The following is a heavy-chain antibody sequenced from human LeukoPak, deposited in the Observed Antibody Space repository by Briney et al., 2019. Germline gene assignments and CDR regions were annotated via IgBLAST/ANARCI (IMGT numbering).Heavy chain of an antibody. CDR2: ISSSGGTT. CDR1: GFMFSDYA. D-gene: IGHD3-3*01. CDR3: AKDPRPYYDVPVGY. J-gene: IGHJ4*02. V-gene: IGHV3-23*01. Sequence: GGSLRLSCVASGFMFSDYAMSCGREAPGEGLEWDSSISSSGGTTFYADSVKGRFTISRDLFKKTVHLEMKAMRAEDTAVYYCAKDPRPYYDVPVGYWGQGTLVTVSP.